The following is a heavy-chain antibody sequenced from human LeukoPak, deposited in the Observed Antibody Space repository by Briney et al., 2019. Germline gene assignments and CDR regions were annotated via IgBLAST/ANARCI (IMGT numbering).Heavy chain of an antibody. J-gene: IGHJ4*02. CDR3: ARSIPAAKLAGRFDY. V-gene: IGHV3-20*04. CDR2: INWNGGNT. Sequence: GGSLRLSCAASGFTFDDYGMSWVRQAPGKGLEWVSGINWNGGNTGYADFVKGRSTISRDNAKNSLYLQMNGLRAEDTPLYYCARSIPAAKLAGRFDYWGQGTLVTVSS. CDR1: GFTFDDYG. D-gene: IGHD2-2*01.